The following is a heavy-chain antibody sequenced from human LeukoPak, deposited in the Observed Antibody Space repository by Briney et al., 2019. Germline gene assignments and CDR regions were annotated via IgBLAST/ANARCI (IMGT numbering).Heavy chain of an antibody. V-gene: IGHV3-7*01. CDR1: RFTFSDYW. J-gene: IGHJ4*02. Sequence: GGSLRLSCAASRFTFSDYWMSWVRQAPGKGLEWVAYIKRDGSDIYYVDSVKGRFTISRDNAKNSLYLQMNSLRAEDTAVYYCARDPDYRGSQPHGYFDYWGQGTLVTVSS. CDR3: ARDPDYRGSQPHGYFDY. CDR2: IKRDGSDI. D-gene: IGHD3-16*01.